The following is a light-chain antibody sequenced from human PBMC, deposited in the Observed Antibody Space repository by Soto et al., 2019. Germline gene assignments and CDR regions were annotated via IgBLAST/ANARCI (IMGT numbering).Light chain of an antibody. CDR3: QQYFSYPPT. CDR1: QDISNS. J-gene: IGKJ1*01. CDR2: AES. V-gene: IGKV1-8*01. Sequence: AIRMTQSPSSLSASTGDRVTITCRASQDISNSLAWYQQNTGKVPKLLIYAESTLQSGVPSSFSGSGFGTEFTLTISSLQSEDFATYYCQQYFSYPPTFGQGTKVEIK.